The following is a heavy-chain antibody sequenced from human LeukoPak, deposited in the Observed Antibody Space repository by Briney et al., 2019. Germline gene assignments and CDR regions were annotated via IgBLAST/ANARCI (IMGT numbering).Heavy chain of an antibody. CDR2: ISAYNGNT. J-gene: IGHJ6*03. CDR1: GYTFTSYG. V-gene: IGHV1-18*01. CDR3: ARDPWVYCSGGSCYSGDYDYYYMDV. D-gene: IGHD2-15*01. Sequence: ASVKVSCKASGYTFTSYGISWVRQAPGQGREGMGWISAYNGNTNYAQKLQGRVTMTTDTSTSTAYMELRSLRSDDTAVYYCARDPWVYCSGGSCYSGDYDYYYMDVWGKGTTVTVSS.